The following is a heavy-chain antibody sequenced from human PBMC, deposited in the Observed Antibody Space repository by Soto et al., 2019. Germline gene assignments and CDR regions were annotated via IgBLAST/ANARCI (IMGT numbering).Heavy chain of an antibody. D-gene: IGHD3-9*01. V-gene: IGHV1-18*01. CDR1: GYTFTNYA. J-gene: IGHJ2*01. Sequence: QVQLVQSGAEVKKPGASVKVSCKASGYTFTNYAITWVRQAPGQGLEWMGWISAYNGNTNYAQNVQGRDTMTTDTSTSTAYMELRSLRSDDTAVYYCARVVPNDVLPDSYWYFDLWGRGTLVTVSS. CDR2: ISAYNGNT. CDR3: ARVVPNDVLPDSYWYFDL.